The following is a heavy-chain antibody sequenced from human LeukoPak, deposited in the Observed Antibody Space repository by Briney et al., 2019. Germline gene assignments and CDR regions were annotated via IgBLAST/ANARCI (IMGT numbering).Heavy chain of an antibody. CDR3: ARLYCTSSRCPLGTMGV. J-gene: IGHJ6*04. CDR1: GGSISSSSHY. V-gene: IGHV4-39*01. CDR2: FYYSGST. D-gene: IGHD2-8*01. Sequence: SETLSLTCTVSGGSISSSSHYWGWIRQPPGKGLEWITSFYYSGSTFYNPSLKSRVTIPVDTSKNEFSLKLSSVAAADTAVYYCARLYCTSSRCPLGTMGVWGKGTTVTVSS.